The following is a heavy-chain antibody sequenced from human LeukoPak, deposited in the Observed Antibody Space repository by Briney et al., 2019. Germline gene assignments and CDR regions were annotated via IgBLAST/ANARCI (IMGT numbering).Heavy chain of an antibody. J-gene: IGHJ4*02. CDR2: ISASGNTK. Sequence: GGPLRLSCAASGFTFSSYEVIWVRQAPGKGLEWVSYISASGNTKYYADSVKGRFTVSRDNAKNSLYLQMNSLRAEDTAVYYCAREGYYYFDYWGQGTLATVSS. V-gene: IGHV3-48*03. D-gene: IGHD1-1*01. CDR3: AREGYYYFDY. CDR1: GFTFSSYE.